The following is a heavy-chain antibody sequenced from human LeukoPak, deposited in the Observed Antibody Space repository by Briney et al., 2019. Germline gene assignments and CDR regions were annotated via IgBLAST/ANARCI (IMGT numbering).Heavy chain of an antibody. CDR2: INPSGGST. CDR1: GYTFTIYN. CDR3: ARGMVRGNDY. D-gene: IGHD3-10*01. V-gene: IGHV1-46*01. J-gene: IGHJ4*02. Sequence: GASVKVSCKTSGYTFTIYNINWVRQATGQGLEWMGIINPSGGSTSYAQKFQGRVTMTRDTSTSTVYMELSSLRSEDTAVYYCARGMVRGNDYWGQGTLVAVSS.